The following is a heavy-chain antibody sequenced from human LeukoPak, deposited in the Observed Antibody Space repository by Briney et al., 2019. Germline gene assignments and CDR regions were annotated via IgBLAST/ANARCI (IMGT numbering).Heavy chain of an antibody. V-gene: IGHV4-59*01. Sequence: PSETLSLTCTASGGSISSYYWSWIRQPPGKGLEWIGYIYYSGSTNYNPSLKSRVTISVDTSKNQFSLKLSSVTAADTAVYYCARASRDGYNLGYWGQGTLVTVSS. J-gene: IGHJ4*02. D-gene: IGHD5-24*01. CDR3: ARASRDGYNLGY. CDR2: IYYSGST. CDR1: GGSISSYY.